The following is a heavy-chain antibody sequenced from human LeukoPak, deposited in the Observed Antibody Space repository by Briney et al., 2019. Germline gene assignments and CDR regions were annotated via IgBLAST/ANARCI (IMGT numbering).Heavy chain of an antibody. V-gene: IGHV3-30-3*01. CDR3: ARDRSSGGSTFDY. J-gene: IGHJ4*02. CDR1: GFTFSSYA. D-gene: IGHD6-19*01. Sequence: GRSLRLSCAASGFTFSSYAMHWVRQAPGKGLEWVAVISYDGSNKYYADSVKGRFTISRDNSKNTLYLQMNSLRAEDTAVYYCARDRSSGGSTFDYWGQGPLVTVSS. CDR2: ISYDGSNK.